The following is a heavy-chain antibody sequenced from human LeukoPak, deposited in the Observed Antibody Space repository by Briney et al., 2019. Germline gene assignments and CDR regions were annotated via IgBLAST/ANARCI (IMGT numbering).Heavy chain of an antibody. CDR3: ASAPEYDILTGYRGLYGMDV. V-gene: IGHV1-18*01. J-gene: IGHJ6*02. CDR1: GYTFTSYG. Sequence: ASVKVSCKASGYTFTSYGISWVRQAPGQGLEWMGWISAYNGNTNYAQKLQGRVTMTTDTSTSTAYMELRSLRSDDTAVYYCASAPEYDILTGYRGLYGMDVWGQGTTVTVSS. D-gene: IGHD3-9*01. CDR2: ISAYNGNT.